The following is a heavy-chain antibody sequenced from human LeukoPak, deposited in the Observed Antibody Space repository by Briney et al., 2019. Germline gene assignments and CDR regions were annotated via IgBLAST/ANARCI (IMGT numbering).Heavy chain of an antibody. D-gene: IGHD6-13*01. CDR3: ARDSSSGDAFDI. CDR1: GGTFTNYA. CDR2: IIPIFGTA. J-gene: IGHJ3*02. V-gene: IGHV1-69*01. Sequence: ASVTVSFKGSGGTFTNYAISWVRQAPGQGLEWMGGIIPIFGTANYAQKFQGRVTITADESTSTAYMELSSLRSEDTAVYYCARDSSSGDAFDIWGQGTMVTVSS.